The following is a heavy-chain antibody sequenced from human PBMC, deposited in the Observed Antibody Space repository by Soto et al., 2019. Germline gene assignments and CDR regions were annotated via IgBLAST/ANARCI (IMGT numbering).Heavy chain of an antibody. V-gene: IGHV4-4*02. CDR3: ANTRGLRLLHA. D-gene: IGHD4-17*01. Sequence: QVHLLESGPGLVKPSGTLSLTCTVSGGSISSRNRWSWVRQSPGKGLEWIGEVSHSGSTNSNPSLKSRVTLSLDKSTNQFSLNLGSMTAADAAVYFGANTRGLRLLHAWGKGTTVVVSS. CDR1: GGSISSRNR. J-gene: IGHJ6*04. CDR2: VSHSGST.